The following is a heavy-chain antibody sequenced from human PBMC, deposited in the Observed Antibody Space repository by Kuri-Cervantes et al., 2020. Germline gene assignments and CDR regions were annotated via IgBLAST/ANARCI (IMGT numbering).Heavy chain of an antibody. V-gene: IGHV3-15*01. J-gene: IGHJ6*02. CDR2: IKSKTDGGTT. CDR3: ARAPGGYYYGMDV. CDR1: GFTFSNAW. Sequence: GGSLRLSCAASGFTFSNAWMSWVRQAPGKGLEWVGRIKSKTDGGTTDYAAPVKGRFTISRDNAKNSLYLQMNSLRAEDTAVYYCARAPGGYYYGMDVWGQGTTVTVSS. D-gene: IGHD3-10*01.